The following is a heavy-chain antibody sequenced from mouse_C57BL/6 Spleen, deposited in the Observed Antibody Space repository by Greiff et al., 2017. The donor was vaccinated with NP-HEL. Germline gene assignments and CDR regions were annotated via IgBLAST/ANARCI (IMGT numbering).Heavy chain of an antibody. J-gene: IGHJ3*01. D-gene: IGHD2-3*01. CDR3: TRYDYDGYPFAY. CDR1: GYTFTDYE. Sequence: VQLQQSGAELVRPGASVTLSCKASGYTFTDYEMHWVKQTPVHGLEWIGAIDPETGGTAYNQKFKGKAILTADKSSSTAYMELRSLTSEDSAVYYCTRYDYDGYPFAYWGQGTLVTVSA. V-gene: IGHV1-15*01. CDR2: IDPETGGT.